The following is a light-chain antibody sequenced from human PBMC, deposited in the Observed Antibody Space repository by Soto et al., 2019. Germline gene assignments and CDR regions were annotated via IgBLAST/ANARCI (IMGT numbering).Light chain of an antibody. CDR2: DVR. CDR1: SSDVGGYNH. V-gene: IGLV2-11*01. CDR3: CSYAGSYTYV. J-gene: IGLJ1*01. Sequence: QSALTQPRSVSGSPGQSVTISCTGTSSDVGGYNHVSWYQHHPGKAPKLMIYDVRKRPSGVPDRFSGSKSGNTASLTISGLQAEDEADYSCCSYAGSYTYVFGTGTKLTVL.